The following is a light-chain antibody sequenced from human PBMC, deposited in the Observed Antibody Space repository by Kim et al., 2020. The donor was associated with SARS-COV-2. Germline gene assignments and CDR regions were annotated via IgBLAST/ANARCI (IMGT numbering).Light chain of an antibody. CDR1: SGHSSYA. J-gene: IGLJ2*01. V-gene: IGLV4-69*01. CDR2: INSDGSH. CDR3: QTWGTGSVV. Sequence: ASVKLICYLSSGHSSYAIAWHQQQPEKGPRYLMKINSDGSHSKGDGIPDRFSGSSSGAERYLTISSLQSEDEADYYCQTWGTGSVVFGGGTQLTVL.